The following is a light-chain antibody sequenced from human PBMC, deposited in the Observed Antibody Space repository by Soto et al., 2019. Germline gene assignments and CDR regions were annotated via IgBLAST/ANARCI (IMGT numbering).Light chain of an antibody. Sequence: EIVLTQSPCTLSLSPGERATLSCRASQSVSNNYLAWYQQKPGQAPRLLIYGASTRATGIPARFSGSGSGTDFTLTISSLEPEDFAVYYCQQRTNWPITFGQGTRLEIK. V-gene: IGKV3-11*01. CDR2: GAS. J-gene: IGKJ5*01. CDR1: QSVSNNY. CDR3: QQRTNWPIT.